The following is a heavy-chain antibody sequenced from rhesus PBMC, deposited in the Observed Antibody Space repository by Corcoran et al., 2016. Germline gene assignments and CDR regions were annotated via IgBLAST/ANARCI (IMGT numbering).Heavy chain of an antibody. CDR1: GASISSYW. Sequence: QVQLQESGPGLVKPSETLSLTCAVSGASISSYWLNWIRQPPGTGLEGIGEKNGKRGRTNYNPSLKSRVTISKDAAKKHVSLKRSSVTAADTAVYYWARAGHVCTGSGCYDYWGQGVLVTVSS. D-gene: IGHD2-21*01. J-gene: IGHJ4*01. V-gene: IGHV4-80*01. CDR3: ARAGHVCTGSGCYDY. CDR2: KNGKRGRT.